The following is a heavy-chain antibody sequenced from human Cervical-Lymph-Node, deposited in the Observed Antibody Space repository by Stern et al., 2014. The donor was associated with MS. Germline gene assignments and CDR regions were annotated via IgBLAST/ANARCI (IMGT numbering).Heavy chain of an antibody. D-gene: IGHD5-18*01. Sequence: VQLVQSGSELKEPGASVKVSCKASGYTLTNYPMNWVRQAPGQGLEWMGWINTNTGNSTYAQGFTGRFVLSLDTSVSTAYLHISSLKAEDTAVYYCARDFVDTAMITRSDYLDSWGQGTLVTVSS. CDR2: INTNTGNS. CDR3: ARDFVDTAMITRSDYLDS. J-gene: IGHJ4*02. CDR1: GYTLTNYP. V-gene: IGHV7-4-1*02.